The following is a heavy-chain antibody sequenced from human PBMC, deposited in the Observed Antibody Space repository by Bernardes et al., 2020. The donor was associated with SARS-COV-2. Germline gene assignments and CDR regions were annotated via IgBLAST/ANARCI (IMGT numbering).Heavy chain of an antibody. CDR1: GGSISSSSYY. Sequence: SETLTLTCTVSGGSISSSSYYWGWIRQPPGKGLEWIGSIYYSGNTYYNPSLRSRVTISVDTSKNQFSLKLSSVTAADTAVYYCASGPDLATINYFDYWGQGTLVTVSS. V-gene: IGHV4-39*01. CDR2: IYYSGNT. D-gene: IGHD5-12*01. J-gene: IGHJ4*02. CDR3: ASGPDLATINYFDY.